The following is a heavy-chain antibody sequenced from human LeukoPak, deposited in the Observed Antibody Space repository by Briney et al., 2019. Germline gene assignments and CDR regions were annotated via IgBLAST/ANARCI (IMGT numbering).Heavy chain of an antibody. D-gene: IGHD6-25*01. V-gene: IGHV3-74*01. CDR2: INPDGTER. CDR1: RFIFSDYW. Sequence: GGSLRLSCVVSRFIFSDYWMHWVGQAPGKGLVWVAHINPDGTERKYADSVKGRFTISRDNAKNTVYLQMNDLRAEDTAVYYCARGSQRPDDYWGQGTLVTVSS. CDR3: ARGSQRPDDY. J-gene: IGHJ4*02.